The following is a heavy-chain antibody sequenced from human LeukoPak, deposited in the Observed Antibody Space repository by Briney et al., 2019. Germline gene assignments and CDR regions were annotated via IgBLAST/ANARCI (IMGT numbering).Heavy chain of an antibody. CDR1: GGSFSGYY. CDR3: ARGKSSGWYYYYYYMDV. J-gene: IGHJ6*03. CDR2: INHSGST. Sequence: SETLSLTCAVYGGSFSGYYWSWIRQPPGKGLEWIGEINHSGSTNYNPSLKSRVTISVDTSKNQFSLKLSSVTAADTAVYYCARGKSSGWYYYYYYMDVWGKGTTVTVSS. D-gene: IGHD6-19*01. V-gene: IGHV4-34*01.